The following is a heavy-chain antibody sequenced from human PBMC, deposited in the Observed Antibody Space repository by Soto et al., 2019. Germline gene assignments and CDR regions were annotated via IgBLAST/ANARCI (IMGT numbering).Heavy chain of an antibody. Sequence: RSLRLSCAASGFTFSNAWMNWVRQAPGKGLEWVGLIKSKTDGGTTDYAAPVKGRFTISSDDSKNTLYLQMNSLKTEETAMYYCTIDLSISWLLRTIDYWGKGTLATGSS. CDR1: GFTFSNAW. D-gene: IGHD6-13*01. CDR3: TIDLSISWLLRTIDY. CDR2: IKSKTDGGTT. V-gene: IGHV3-15*07. J-gene: IGHJ4*02.